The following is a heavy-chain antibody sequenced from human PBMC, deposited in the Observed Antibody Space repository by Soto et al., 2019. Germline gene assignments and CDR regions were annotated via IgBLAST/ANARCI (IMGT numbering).Heavy chain of an antibody. V-gene: IGHV1-2*04. CDR2: INPNSGGT. CDR3: ARGPPGIAVAGELKNHDAFDI. J-gene: IGHJ6*04. D-gene: IGHD6-19*01. CDR1: GYTFTGYY. Sequence: GASVKVSCKASGYTFTGYYMHWVRQAPGQGLEWMGWINPNSGGTNYAQKFQGWVTMTRDTSISTACMELSRLRSDDTAVYYCARGPPGIAVAGELKNHDAFDIWGKGTTVTVSS.